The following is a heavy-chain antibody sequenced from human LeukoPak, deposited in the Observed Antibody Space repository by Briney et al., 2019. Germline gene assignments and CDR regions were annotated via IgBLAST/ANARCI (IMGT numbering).Heavy chain of an antibody. CDR2: INAGNGNT. V-gene: IGHV1-3*01. Sequence: ASVKVSCKASGYTFTSYAMHWVRQAPGQRLEWMGWINAGNGNTKYSQKFQGRVTMTRDTSASTAYMELSSLRSEDTAVYYCARDPPLWFGVFDYWGQGTLVTVSS. CDR1: GYTFTSYA. J-gene: IGHJ4*02. CDR3: ARDPPLWFGVFDY. D-gene: IGHD3-10*01.